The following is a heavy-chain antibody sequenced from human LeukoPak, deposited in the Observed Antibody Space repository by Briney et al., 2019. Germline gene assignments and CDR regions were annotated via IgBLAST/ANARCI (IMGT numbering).Heavy chain of an antibody. J-gene: IGHJ3*02. CDR3: ARGGLYYYGSGSYYNSAFDI. CDR1: GFTFSSYW. D-gene: IGHD3-10*01. CDR2: INSDGSST. Sequence: GGSLRLSCAASGFTFSSYWMHWVRQAPGKGLVWVSRINSDGSSTSYADSVKGRFTISRDNAKNTLYLQMNSLRAEDTAVYYCARGGLYYYGSGSYYNSAFDIWGQGTMVTVSS. V-gene: IGHV3-74*01.